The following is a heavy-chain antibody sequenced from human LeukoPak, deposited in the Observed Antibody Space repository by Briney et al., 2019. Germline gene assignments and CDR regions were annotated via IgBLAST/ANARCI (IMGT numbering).Heavy chain of an antibody. V-gene: IGHV4-38-2*01. CDR2: IYHSGST. J-gene: IGHJ4*02. D-gene: IGHD6-13*01. CDR3: ARVVGSSSPTYFDY. Sequence: PSETLSLTCAVSGYSISSGYYWGWIRQPPGKGLEWIGSIYHSGSTYYNPSLKSRVTISVDTSKNQFSLKVSSVTAADTAVYYCARVVGSSSPTYFDYWGQGTLVTVSS. CDR1: GYSISSGYY.